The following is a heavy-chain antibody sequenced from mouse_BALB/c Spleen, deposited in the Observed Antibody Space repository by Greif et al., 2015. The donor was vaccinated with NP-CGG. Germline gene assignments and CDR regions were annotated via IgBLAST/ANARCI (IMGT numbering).Heavy chain of an antibody. D-gene: IGHD2-4*01. V-gene: IGHV2-2*02. CDR3: ANYDYYYYAMDY. CDR2: IWSGGST. CDR1: GFSLTSYG. J-gene: IGHJ4*01. Sequence: VKLQESGPGLVQPSQSLSITCTVSGFSLTSYGVHWVRQSPGKGLEWLGVIWSGGSTDYNAAFISRLSISKDNSKSXVFFKMNSLQANDTAIYYCANYDYYYYAMDYWGQGTSVTVSS.